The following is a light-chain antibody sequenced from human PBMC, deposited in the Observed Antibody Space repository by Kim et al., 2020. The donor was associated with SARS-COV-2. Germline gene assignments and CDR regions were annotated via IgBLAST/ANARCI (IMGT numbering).Light chain of an antibody. Sequence: ESPGESATLSCRASQSLSANFAWYQQKPGQGPRLLIYGASTRATGIPARFSGSGSGTEFTLTISSLQSEDFAVYYCQHYNIWPWTFGQGTKVDIK. CDR2: GAS. CDR3: QHYNIWPWT. J-gene: IGKJ1*01. CDR1: QSLSAN. V-gene: IGKV3-15*01.